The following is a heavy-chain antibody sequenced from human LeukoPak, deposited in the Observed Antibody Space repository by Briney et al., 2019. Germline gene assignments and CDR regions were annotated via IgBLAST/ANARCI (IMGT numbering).Heavy chain of an antibody. Sequence: VASVKVSCKASGYTFTSYGISWVRQAPGQGLERMGWISAYNGNTNYAQKLQGRVTMTTDTSTSTAYMELSSLRSEDTAVYYCARAISYDHFDYWGQGTLVTVSS. D-gene: IGHD5-18*01. CDR2: ISAYNGNT. CDR3: ARAISYDHFDY. J-gene: IGHJ4*02. CDR1: GYTFTSYG. V-gene: IGHV1-18*01.